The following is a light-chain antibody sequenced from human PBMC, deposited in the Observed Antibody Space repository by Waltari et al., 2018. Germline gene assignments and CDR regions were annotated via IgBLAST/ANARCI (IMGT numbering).Light chain of an antibody. Sequence: QSVLAQPPSVSGAPGQRVTVSCTGSSSTIGAGYDVHGYQQLPGTAPKLLISAYTNRPSGVPDRFSGSKSGSSASLAITGLQADDEADYYCQSYDSSLGGYVFGTGTKVTVL. CDR2: AYT. CDR3: QSYDSSLGGYV. V-gene: IGLV1-40*01. J-gene: IGLJ1*01. CDR1: SSTIGAGYD.